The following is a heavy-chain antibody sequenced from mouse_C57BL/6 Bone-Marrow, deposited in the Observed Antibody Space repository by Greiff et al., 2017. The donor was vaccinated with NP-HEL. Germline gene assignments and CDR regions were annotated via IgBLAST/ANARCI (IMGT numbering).Heavy chain of an antibody. CDR3: ASPPNWDAWYFDV. J-gene: IGHJ1*03. CDR1: GFSLTSYG. V-gene: IGHV2-2*01. D-gene: IGHD4-1*01. Sequence: VQLQQSGPGLVQPSQSLSITCTVSGFSLTSYGVHWVRQSPGQGLEWLGVIWRGGSTAYNAAFISRLTICKDDSKTRVFFKMNSLQADDTAIYYCASPPNWDAWYFDVWGTGTTVTVSS. CDR2: IWRGGST.